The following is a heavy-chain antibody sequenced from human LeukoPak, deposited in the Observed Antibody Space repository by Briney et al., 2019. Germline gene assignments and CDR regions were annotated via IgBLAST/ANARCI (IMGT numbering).Heavy chain of an antibody. D-gene: IGHD6-19*01. Sequence: HPGGSLRLSCAASGFTFNNYAMNWVRQAPGKGLEWVSSISGSGGNTYYADSVKGRFTISRDNSKNTLYLQMNSLRAEDTAVYYCARDLGYSSGPNYWGQGTRVTVSS. CDR1: GFTFNNYA. CDR3: ARDLGYSSGPNY. V-gene: IGHV3-23*01. CDR2: ISGSGGNT. J-gene: IGHJ4*02.